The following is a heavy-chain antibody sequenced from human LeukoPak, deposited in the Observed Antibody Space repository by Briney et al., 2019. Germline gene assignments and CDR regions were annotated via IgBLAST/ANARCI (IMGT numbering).Heavy chain of an antibody. Sequence: ASVKVSCKASGYTFTSYGINWVRQAPGQGLEWMGWISAYNGNTNYAQKLQGRVTMTTDTSTSTAYMELRSLRSDDTAVYYCARGPKDPWHYAVAFDIWGQGTMVTVSS. V-gene: IGHV1-18*01. J-gene: IGHJ3*02. CDR3: ARGPKDPWHYAVAFDI. CDR1: GYTFTSYG. CDR2: ISAYNGNT. D-gene: IGHD1-7*01.